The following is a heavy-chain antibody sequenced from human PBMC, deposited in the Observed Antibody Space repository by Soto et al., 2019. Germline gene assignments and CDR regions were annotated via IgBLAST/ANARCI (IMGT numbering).Heavy chain of an antibody. CDR3: ARVPDY. CDR2: IHHSVST. Sequence: QLQLQESGSGLVKPSQTLSLTCTVSGGSISSGGYSWSWIRQPPGKGLEWIGYIHHSVSTYYNPALKSRVTISVDTSNNQFSLQLSSVTAADTAVYCCARVPDYWGQGALVTVSS. V-gene: IGHV4-30-2*01. J-gene: IGHJ4*02. CDR1: GGSISSGGYS.